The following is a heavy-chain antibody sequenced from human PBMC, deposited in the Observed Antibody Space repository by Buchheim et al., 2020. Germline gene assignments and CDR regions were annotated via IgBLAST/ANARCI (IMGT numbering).Heavy chain of an antibody. V-gene: IGHV1-69*06. J-gene: IGHJ4*02. CDR3: ASENDCGAHFDY. Sequence: QVQLVQSGAEVKKPGSSVKVSCKASGGTFNSYAISWVRQAPGQRLEWMGRMIPIFGTANYAQKFQGRVTITGDKSTSTAYMELSSLRSEDTAVYYCASENDCGAHFDYWGQGTL. D-gene: IGHD4-17*01. CDR1: GGTFNSYA. CDR2: MIPIFGTA.